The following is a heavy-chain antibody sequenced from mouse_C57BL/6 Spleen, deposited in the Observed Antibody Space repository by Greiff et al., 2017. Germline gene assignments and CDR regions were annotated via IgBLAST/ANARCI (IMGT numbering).Heavy chain of an antibody. V-gene: IGHV3-6*01. CDR1: GYSITSGYY. Sequence: EVQLQESGPGLVKPSPSLSLTCSVTGYSITSGYYWKWIRQFPGNKLEWMGYISYDGSNNYNPSLKNRISITRDTSKNQFFLKLNSVTTEDTATYYCARFYDYYAMDYWGQGTSVTVSS. CDR2: ISYDGSN. CDR3: ARFYDYYAMDY. D-gene: IGHD2-3*01. J-gene: IGHJ4*01.